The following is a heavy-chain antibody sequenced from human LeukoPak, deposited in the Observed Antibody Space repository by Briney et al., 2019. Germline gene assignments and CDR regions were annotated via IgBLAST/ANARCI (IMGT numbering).Heavy chain of an antibody. D-gene: IGHD3-10*01. CDR2: INPSGGST. CDR1: GYTFTSYY. CDR3: ARDNGVRGVPYYYMDV. Sequence: GASVKVSCKASGYTFTSYYMHWVRQAPGQGLEWMGIINPSGGSTSYAQKFQGRVTMTRDTSTSTVYMELSSLRSEDTAVYYCARDNGVRGVPYYYMDVWGKGTTVTISS. V-gene: IGHV1-46*01. J-gene: IGHJ6*03.